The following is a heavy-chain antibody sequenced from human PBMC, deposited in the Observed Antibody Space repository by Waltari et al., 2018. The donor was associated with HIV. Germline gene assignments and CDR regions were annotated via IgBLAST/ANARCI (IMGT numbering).Heavy chain of an antibody. CDR2: IYYSGST. D-gene: IGHD1-7*01. CDR1: GGSISSSSYY. J-gene: IGHJ4*02. Sequence: QLQLQESGPGLVKPSETLSLTCTVSGGSISSSSYYWGWIRQPPGKGLEWIGSIYYSGSTYYNPSLKSRVTISVDTSKNQFSLKLSSVTAADTAVYYCARGDDWNYAFDYWGQGTLVTVSS. CDR3: ARGDDWNYAFDY. V-gene: IGHV4-39*07.